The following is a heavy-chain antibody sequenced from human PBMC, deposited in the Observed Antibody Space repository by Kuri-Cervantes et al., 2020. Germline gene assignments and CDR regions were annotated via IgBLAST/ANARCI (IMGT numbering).Heavy chain of an antibody. CDR1: GFTFSNYA. D-gene: IGHD1-26*01. CDR2: IYFSGST. CDR3: ARGAGLLGGDFDY. J-gene: IGHJ4*02. V-gene: IGHV4-34*01. Sequence: GSLRLSCAASGFTFSNYAMTWVRQAPGKGLEWIGSIYFSGSTNYNPSLKSRVTISVDASKNQFSLKLSSVTAADTAVYYCARGAGLLGGDFDYWGQGTLVTVSS.